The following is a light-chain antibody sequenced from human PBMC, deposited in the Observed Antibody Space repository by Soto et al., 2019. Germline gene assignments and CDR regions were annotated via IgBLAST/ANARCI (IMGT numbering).Light chain of an antibody. Sequence: QSALTQPRSVSGSPGQAVTFSCTGTNSDVGAYNYVSWYRQHPGKAPKVIIYDVSKRPSGVPDRFSGSKSGNTASLTISGLQAEDEADYFCSSFAGSDTHVFGTGTKVTVL. V-gene: IGLV2-11*01. CDR1: NSDVGAYNY. CDR3: SSFAGSDTHV. CDR2: DVS. J-gene: IGLJ1*01.